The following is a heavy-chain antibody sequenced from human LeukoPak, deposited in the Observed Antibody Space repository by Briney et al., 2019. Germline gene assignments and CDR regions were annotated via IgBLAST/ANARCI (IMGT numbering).Heavy chain of an antibody. V-gene: IGHV4-34*01. CDR2: INHSGST. J-gene: IGHJ4*02. CDR1: GGSFSGYY. Sequence: PSETLSLTCAVYGGSFSGYYWSWIRQPPGKGLEWIGEINHSGSTNYNPSLKSRVTISVDTSKNQFSLKLSSVTAADTAVYYCAGIAAAGLSRFDYWGQGTLVTVSS. D-gene: IGHD6-13*01. CDR3: AGIAAAGLSRFDY.